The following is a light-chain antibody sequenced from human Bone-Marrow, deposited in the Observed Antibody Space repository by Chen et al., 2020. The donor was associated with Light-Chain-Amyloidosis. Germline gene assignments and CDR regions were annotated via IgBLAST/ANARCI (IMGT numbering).Light chain of an antibody. J-gene: IGKJ4*01. V-gene: IGKV3-15*01. Sequence: EIVMTQSPATLSLSPGERATLSCGASQGLNNKLAWYQQKPGQAPRLLIYDASTRATDIPSRFRGSGSGTEFTLTINSLTSEDFALYYCQQYNDWPLTFGGGTKVE. CDR1: QGLNNK. CDR2: DAS. CDR3: QQYNDWPLT.